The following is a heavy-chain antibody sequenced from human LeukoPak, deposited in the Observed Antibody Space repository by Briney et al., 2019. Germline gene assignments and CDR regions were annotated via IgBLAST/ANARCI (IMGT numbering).Heavy chain of an antibody. D-gene: IGHD6-13*01. Sequence: SVKVTCKASEGTFSSYAIGWVRQAPGQGLEWMGAIIPIFGTTNYAQKFQDRVTITADKSTSTAYMELSSLRSEDTAVYYCARVVGLTGYSSSWYSGYYYYMDVWGKGTTVTVSS. V-gene: IGHV1-69*06. CDR2: IIPIFGTT. CDR3: ARVVGLTGYSSSWYSGYYYYMDV. J-gene: IGHJ6*03. CDR1: EGTFSSYA.